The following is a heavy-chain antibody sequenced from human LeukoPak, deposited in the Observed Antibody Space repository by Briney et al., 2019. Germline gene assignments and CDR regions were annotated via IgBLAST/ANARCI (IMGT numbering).Heavy chain of an antibody. CDR2: MYYSRST. CDR3: ARDYRDNWFDP. Sequence: PSKTLSLTCTVSGGSISNYYWSWIRQPPGKALEWIRYMYYSRSTNYNPSLKSRVTISVDTSKNQFSLKLSSVTAADTAVYYCARDYRDNWFDPWGQGTLVTVSS. CDR1: GGSISNYY. V-gene: IGHV4-59*01. D-gene: IGHD5-24*01. J-gene: IGHJ5*02.